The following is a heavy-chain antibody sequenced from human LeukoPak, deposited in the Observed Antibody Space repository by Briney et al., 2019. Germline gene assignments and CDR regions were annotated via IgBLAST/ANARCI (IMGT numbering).Heavy chain of an antibody. D-gene: IGHD4-11*01. CDR2: IYPGDSDT. V-gene: IGHV5-51*01. CDR3: ARHGPGPWSMTTAPFDY. J-gene: IGHJ4*02. CDR1: GYSFTSYW. Sequence: GESLKISCKGSGYSFTSYWIGWVRQMPGKGLEWMGIIYPGDSDTRYSPSFQGQVTISADKSISTAYLQWSSLKASDTAMYYCARHGPGPWSMTTAPFDYWGQGTLVTVSS.